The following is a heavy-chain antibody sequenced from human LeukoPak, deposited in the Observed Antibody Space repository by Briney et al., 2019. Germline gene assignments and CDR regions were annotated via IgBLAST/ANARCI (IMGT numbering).Heavy chain of an antibody. CDR1: GGSISSRSYS. V-gene: IGHV4-39*07. CDR3: AKGYTKAVIQEVWLDP. Sequence: SETLSLTCTVSGGSISSRSYSWGWIRQPPGKGLEWIGSMYYTGNTDYNPSLKSRLTMSVDTSKNQFSLKLSSVTAADTAVYFCAKGYTKAVIQEVWLDPWGRGTLVTVSS. J-gene: IGHJ5*02. D-gene: IGHD2-8*01. CDR2: MYYTGNT.